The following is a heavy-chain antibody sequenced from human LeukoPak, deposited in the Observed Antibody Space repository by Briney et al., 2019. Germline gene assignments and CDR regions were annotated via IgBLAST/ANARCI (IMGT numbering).Heavy chain of an antibody. Sequence: ASVKVSCKASGYTFTHIYIHWVRLAPGHGLEWVGWIQFSTGAFSSEDKFRDRVTMTTDTSVSTVYLELDGLRSDDTAQYYCVTRGDAFCDAFDVWGQGTMVTVGS. V-gene: IGHV1-2*07. CDR3: VTRGDAFCDAFDV. J-gene: IGHJ3*01. CDR1: GYTFTHIY. D-gene: IGHD5-24*01. CDR2: IQFSTGAF.